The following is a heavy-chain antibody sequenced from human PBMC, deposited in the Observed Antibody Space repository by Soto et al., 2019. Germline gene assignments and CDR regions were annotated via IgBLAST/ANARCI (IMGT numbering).Heavy chain of an antibody. V-gene: IGHV1-3*01. CDR2: INAGNGYT. D-gene: IGHD3-3*01. J-gene: IGHJ5*02. CDR1: GYTFTNYA. CDR3: AKVRVSNWFDP. Sequence: QVQLVQSGAEVKTPGASVKVSCRASGYTFTNYAMHWVRQAPGQRLEYMGWINAGNGYTKYSQMFQGRLTLTKDTSASTVYMELSSLRSEDTAVYYCAKVRVSNWFDPWGQGTLVTVSS.